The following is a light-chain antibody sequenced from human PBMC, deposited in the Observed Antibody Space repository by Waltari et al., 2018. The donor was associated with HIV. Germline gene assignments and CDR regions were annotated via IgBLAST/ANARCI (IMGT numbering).Light chain of an antibody. CDR1: SSNIGRNF. CDR3: ATWEDSLGGYVV. V-gene: IGLV1-47*01. J-gene: IGLJ2*01. Sequence: QSAVTQPPSASGTPGQRVTISCSGGSSNIGRNFVSWYQQFPGKAPQLLIYRDNQRPSGVPDRFSGSKSGTSASLAISGLQSDDEASYHCATWEDSLGGYVVFGGGTKLTVL. CDR2: RDN.